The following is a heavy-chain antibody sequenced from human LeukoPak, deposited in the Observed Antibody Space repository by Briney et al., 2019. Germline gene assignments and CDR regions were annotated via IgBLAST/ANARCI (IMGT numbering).Heavy chain of an antibody. CDR1: GGSISSSSYY. V-gene: IGHV4-39*01. CDR2: IYYSGST. Sequence: SGTLSLTCTVSGGSISSSSYYWGWIRQPPGKGLEWIGSIYYSGSTYYNPSLKSRVTISVDTSKNQFSLKLSSVTAADTAVYYCARQDHFWSGFAFDIWGQGTMVTVSS. D-gene: IGHD3-3*01. J-gene: IGHJ3*02. CDR3: ARQDHFWSGFAFDI.